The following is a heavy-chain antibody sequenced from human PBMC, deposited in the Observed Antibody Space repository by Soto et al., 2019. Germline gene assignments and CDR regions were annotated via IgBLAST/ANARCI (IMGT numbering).Heavy chain of an antibody. J-gene: IGHJ5*02. CDR1: GYTFTSYG. CDR3: AGDPSIAARRRNNWFDP. CDR2: ISAYNGNT. D-gene: IGHD6-6*01. Sequence: GASVKVSCKASGYTFTSYGISWVRQAPGQGLEWMGWISAYNGNTNYAQKLQGRVTMTTDTSTSTAYMELRSLRSDDTAVYYCAGDPSIAARRRNNWFDPWGQGTLVTVSS. V-gene: IGHV1-18*01.